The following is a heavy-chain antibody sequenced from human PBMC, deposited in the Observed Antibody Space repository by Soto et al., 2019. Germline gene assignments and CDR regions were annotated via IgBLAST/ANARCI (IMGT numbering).Heavy chain of an antibody. V-gene: IGHV4-39*01. CDR3: ARVSGGGYMDV. CDR1: GGSISSSSYY. Sequence: SETLSLTCTVSGGSISSSSYYWGWIRQPPGKGLEWIGSIYYSGSTYYNPSLKSRVTISVDTSKNQFSLKLSSVTAADTAVYYCARVSGGGYMDVWGKGTTVTVSS. D-gene: IGHD2-15*01. J-gene: IGHJ6*03. CDR2: IYYSGST.